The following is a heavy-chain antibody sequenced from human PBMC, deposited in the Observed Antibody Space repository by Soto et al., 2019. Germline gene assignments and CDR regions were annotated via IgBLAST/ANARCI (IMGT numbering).Heavy chain of an antibody. CDR2: IYYSGST. V-gene: IGHV4-59*08. CDR1: GGSISSYY. J-gene: IGHJ5*02. D-gene: IGHD6-6*01. Sequence: SETLSLTCTVSGGSISSYYWSWIRQPPGKGLEWIGYIYYSGSTNYNPSLKSRVTISVDTSKNQFSLKLSSVTAADTAVYYCARLRSSLGLWFDPWGQGTLVTVSS. CDR3: ARLRSSLGLWFDP.